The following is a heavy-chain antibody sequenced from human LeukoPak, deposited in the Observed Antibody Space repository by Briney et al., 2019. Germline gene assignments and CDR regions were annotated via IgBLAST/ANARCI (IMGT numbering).Heavy chain of an antibody. D-gene: IGHD6-6*01. CDR3: VKDIQSLARDSNFDH. Sequence: GGSLRLSCAASGFTFDDYAMHWVRQAPGKGLEWVSGISWNSGRIVYDDSVKGRFTISRDNAKNSLYLQMNSLRAEDTALYYCVKDIQSLARDSNFDHWGQGTLVTVSS. CDR1: GFTFDDYA. V-gene: IGHV3-9*01. CDR2: ISWNSGRI. J-gene: IGHJ4*02.